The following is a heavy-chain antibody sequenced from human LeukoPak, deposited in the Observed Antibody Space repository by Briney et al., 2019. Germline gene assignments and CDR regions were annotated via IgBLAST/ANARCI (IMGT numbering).Heavy chain of an antibody. CDR1: GFTFSSYA. V-gene: IGHV3-23*01. CDR2: ISGSGGST. J-gene: IGHJ3*02. CDR3: VRLDPHSSSWFHGAFEI. Sequence: PGGSLRLSCAASGFTFSSYAMSWVRQAPGKGLEWVSAISGSGGSTYYADSVKGRFTISRDNSKSTLYLQLTSLRGEDTAFYYCVRLDPHSSSWFHGAFEIWGQGTMVTVSS. D-gene: IGHD6-13*01.